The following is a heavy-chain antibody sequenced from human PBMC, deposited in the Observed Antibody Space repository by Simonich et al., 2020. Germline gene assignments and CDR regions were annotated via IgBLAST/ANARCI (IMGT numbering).Heavy chain of an antibody. CDR3: AKDGGYCTNGVCYYFDY. D-gene: IGHD2-8*01. V-gene: IGHV3-9*01. CDR2: ISWNSGSI. CDR1: GFTLDDYA. Sequence: EVQLVESGGGLVQPGRSLRLSCAASGFTLDDYAMHWVRQAPGKGLEWVSGISWNSGSIGYADSVKGRFTISRDNAKNSLYLQMNSLRAEDTALYYCAKDGGYCTNGVCYYFDYWGQGTLVTVSS. J-gene: IGHJ4*02.